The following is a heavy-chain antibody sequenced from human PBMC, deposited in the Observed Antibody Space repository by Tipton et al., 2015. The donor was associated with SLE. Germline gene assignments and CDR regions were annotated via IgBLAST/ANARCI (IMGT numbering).Heavy chain of an antibody. J-gene: IGHJ5*02. D-gene: IGHD5-24*01. Sequence: TLSLTCSVSGDSIGSGSYYWNWIRQPAGKGLEWIGHIHTSGATNNNPSLKSRVTISRDTSKNQFSLKLSSVTAADTAVYYCVGALNNGWRLGDRFDPWGQGTLVTVSS. CDR1: GDSIGSGSYY. CDR2: IHTSGAT. CDR3: VGALNNGWRLGDRFDP. V-gene: IGHV4-61*09.